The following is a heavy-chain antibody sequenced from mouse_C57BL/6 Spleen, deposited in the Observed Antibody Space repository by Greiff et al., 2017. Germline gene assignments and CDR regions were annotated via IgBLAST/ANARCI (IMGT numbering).Heavy chain of an antibody. CDR2: IYPGSGST. J-gene: IGHJ1*03. V-gene: IGHV1-55*01. Sequence: VQLQQSGAELVKPGASVKMSCKASGYTFTSYWITWVKQRPGQGLEWIGDIYPGSGSTNYNEKFKSKATLTVDTSSSTAYMQLSSLTSEDSAVYYCARRYYGSRDWYFDVWGTGTTVTVSS. CDR1: GYTFTSYW. CDR3: ARRYYGSRDWYFDV. D-gene: IGHD1-1*01.